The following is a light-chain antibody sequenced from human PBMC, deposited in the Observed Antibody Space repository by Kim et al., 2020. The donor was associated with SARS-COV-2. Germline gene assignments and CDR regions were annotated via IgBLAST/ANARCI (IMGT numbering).Light chain of an antibody. CDR3: QQYNNWPSGT. J-gene: IGKJ1*01. CDR2: GAS. V-gene: IGKV3-15*01. CDR1: QSVSSN. Sequence: EIVMTQSPATLSVSPGERATLSCRASQSVSSNLAWYQQKPGQAPRLRIYGASTRATGIPARFSGSGSGTEFTLTISSLQSEDFAVYYCQQYNNWPSGTFGQGTKVDIK.